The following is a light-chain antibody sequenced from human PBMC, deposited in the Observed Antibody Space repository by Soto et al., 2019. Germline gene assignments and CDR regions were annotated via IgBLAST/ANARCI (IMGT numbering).Light chain of an antibody. CDR1: HSLSTN. V-gene: IGKV3-15*01. CDR2: GAS. J-gene: IGKJ4*01. Sequence: EIVMTQSPATLSVSPGERATLSCRASHSLSTNLAWYQHTPGQSPRLLIYGASTRATGIPARFSGSGSGTEFTLTISSLQSEDFVVYYCQQYNNWLTFGGGTKVEIK. CDR3: QQYNNWLT.